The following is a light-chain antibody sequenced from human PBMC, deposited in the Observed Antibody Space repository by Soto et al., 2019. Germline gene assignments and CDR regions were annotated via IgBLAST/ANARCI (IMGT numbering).Light chain of an antibody. Sequence: EIVFTKSPATLFLSPGERETLSCRASQRVSSYLAWYQQKPGQAPRLLIYDASNRATGIPDRFSGSGSGTDFSLSICRLESEDFAVYYCYLSGPFGQGPKADIK. CDR1: QRVSSY. V-gene: IGKV3-11*01. J-gene: IGKJ1*01. CDR2: DAS. CDR3: YLSGP.